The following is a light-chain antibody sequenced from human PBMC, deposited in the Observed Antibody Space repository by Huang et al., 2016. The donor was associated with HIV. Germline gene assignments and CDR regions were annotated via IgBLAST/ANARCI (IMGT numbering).Light chain of an antibody. CDR2: GAS. V-gene: IGKV1-39*01. CDR3: QQSYTTPRT. CDR1: QNINTY. J-gene: IGKJ1*01. Sequence: DIQMTQSPTSLSASAGDTVTIACRASQNINTYLNWYQQKPGEAPKLLIYGASSLHSGGTSRFSGSGSGTDFTLTISSLQREDLATYYCQQSYTTPRTFGQGTKVEIK.